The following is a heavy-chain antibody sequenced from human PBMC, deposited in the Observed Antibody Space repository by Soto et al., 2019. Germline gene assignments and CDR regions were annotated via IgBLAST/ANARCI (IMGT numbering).Heavy chain of an antibody. Sequence: QLHLVQSGAVVKKPGASVTVSCSASGYPVTAYYMHWVRQAPGRGLEWMGGINPATGAAKYTQTFQGRVTMTRDTSTSTIIMERSGLTSEDTAVFYCERGGGVGVAGSAAFDMWGQGTLVTVSS. CDR2: INPATGAA. D-gene: IGHD3-3*01. V-gene: IGHV1-2*02. CDR1: GYPVTAYY. CDR3: ERGGGVGVAGSAAFDM. J-gene: IGHJ3*02.